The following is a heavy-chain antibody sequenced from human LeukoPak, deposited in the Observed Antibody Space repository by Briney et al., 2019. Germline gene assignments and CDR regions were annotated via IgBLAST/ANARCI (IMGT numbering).Heavy chain of an antibody. CDR1: GFTFSSYS. J-gene: IGHJ4*01. CDR2: ISSSSSYI. V-gene: IGHV3-21*01. D-gene: IGHD3-3*01. CDR3: AKSSRLGFLEWLYIDY. Sequence: PGGSLRLSCAASGFTFSSYSMNWVRQAPGKGLEWVSSISSSSSYIYYADSVKGRFTISRDNAKNSLYLQMNSLRAEDTAVYYCAKSSRLGFLEWLYIDYWGQEPWSPSPQ.